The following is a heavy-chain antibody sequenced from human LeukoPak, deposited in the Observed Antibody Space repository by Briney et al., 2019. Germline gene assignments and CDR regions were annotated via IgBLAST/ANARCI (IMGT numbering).Heavy chain of an antibody. CDR2: INWNSGSI. V-gene: IGHV3-9*01. Sequence: AGGSLRLSCAASGFSFNEYAMHWVRQAPGKGLEWVSGINWNSGSIGYADSVKGRFTTSRDNANHSLYLQMNSLRAEDTAVYYCARVSRSRYYDIMGEFDPWGQGTLVTVSS. CDR3: ARVSRSRYYDIMGEFDP. CDR1: GFSFNEYA. D-gene: IGHD3-9*01. J-gene: IGHJ5*02.